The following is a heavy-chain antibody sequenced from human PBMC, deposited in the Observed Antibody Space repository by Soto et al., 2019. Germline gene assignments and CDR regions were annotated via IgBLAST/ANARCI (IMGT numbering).Heavy chain of an antibody. V-gene: IGHV3-30-3*01. CDR3: ARDRSRYFDWLLSPDYYYGMDV. D-gene: IGHD3-9*01. Sequence: PGGSLRLSCAASGFTFSSYSMHWVRQAPGKGLEWVAVISYDGSNKYYADSVKGRFTISRDNSKNTLYLQMNSLRAEDTAVYYCARDRSRYFDWLLSPDYYYGMDVWGQGTTVTVSS. CDR1: GFTFSSYS. J-gene: IGHJ6*02. CDR2: ISYDGSNK.